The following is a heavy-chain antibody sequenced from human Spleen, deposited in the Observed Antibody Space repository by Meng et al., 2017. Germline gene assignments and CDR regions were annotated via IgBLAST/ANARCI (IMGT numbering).Heavy chain of an antibody. CDR2: IYHSGST. CDR1: GYSISSGYY. V-gene: IGHV4-38-2*02. Sequence: ESLKISCTVSGYSISSGYYWGWIRQPPGKGLEWIGCIYHSGSTYYNPSLKSRVTISVDTSKNQFSLKLSSVTAADTAVYYCARDFGGRGARYGGNSEGYWGQGTLVTVSS. CDR3: ARDFGGRGARYGGNSEGY. J-gene: IGHJ4*02. D-gene: IGHD4-23*01.